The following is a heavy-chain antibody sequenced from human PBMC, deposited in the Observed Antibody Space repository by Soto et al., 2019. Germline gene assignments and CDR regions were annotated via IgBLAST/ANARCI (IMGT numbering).Heavy chain of an antibody. V-gene: IGHV6-1*01. CDR2: TYYRSKWNS. CDR1: GDSVSANSAT. CDR3: ARSIFGANWYDP. D-gene: IGHD3-3*01. J-gene: IGHJ5*02. Sequence: PSQTLSLTCAISGDSVSANSATWNWIRQSPSRGLEWLGRTYYRSKWNSDYAVSVRSRITISPDTSKNQFSLQLNSVTPEDTAVYYCARSIFGANWYDPWSPGTLVTVSS.